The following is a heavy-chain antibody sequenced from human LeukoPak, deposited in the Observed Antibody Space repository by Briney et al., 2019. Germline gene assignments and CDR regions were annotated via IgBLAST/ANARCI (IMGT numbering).Heavy chain of an antibody. Sequence: SETLSLACTVSGGSISSGGYYWGWIRQPPGKGLEWIGSIYYSGSTYYNPSLKSRVTISVDTSKNQFSLKLSSVTAADTAVYYCARQTKNYYYDSSGYPDYWGQGTLVTVSS. CDR3: ARQTKNYYYDSSGYPDY. V-gene: IGHV4-39*01. D-gene: IGHD3-22*01. CDR2: IYYSGST. CDR1: GGSISSGGYY. J-gene: IGHJ4*02.